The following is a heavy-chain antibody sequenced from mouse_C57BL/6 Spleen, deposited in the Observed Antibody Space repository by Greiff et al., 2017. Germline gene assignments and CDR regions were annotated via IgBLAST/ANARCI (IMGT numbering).Heavy chain of an antibody. CDR3: ARGNWDDYFDY. Sequence: EVKLVESGGGLVKPGGSLKLSCAASGFTFSSYAMSWVRQTPEKRLEWVATISDGGSYTYYPDNVKGRFTISRDNAKNNLYLQMSHLKSEDTAMYSCARGNWDDYFDYWGQGTTLTVSS. J-gene: IGHJ2*01. V-gene: IGHV5-4*03. CDR1: GFTFSSYA. CDR2: ISDGGSYT. D-gene: IGHD4-1*01.